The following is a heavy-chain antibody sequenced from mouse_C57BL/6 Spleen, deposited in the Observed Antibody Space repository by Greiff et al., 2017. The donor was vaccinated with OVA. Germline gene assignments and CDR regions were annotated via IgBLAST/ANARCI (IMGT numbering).Heavy chain of an antibody. D-gene: IGHD1-1*01. CDR3: ARDYGSGYSWYFDV. CDR1: GYTFTDYN. Sequence: EVQLQQSGPELVKPGASVKIPCKASGYTFTDYNMDWVKQSHGKSLEWIGDINPNNGGTIYNQKFKGKATLTVDKSSSTAYMELRGLTSEDTAVYYCARDYGSGYSWYFDVWGTGTTVTVSS. J-gene: IGHJ1*03. V-gene: IGHV1-18*01. CDR2: INPNNGGT.